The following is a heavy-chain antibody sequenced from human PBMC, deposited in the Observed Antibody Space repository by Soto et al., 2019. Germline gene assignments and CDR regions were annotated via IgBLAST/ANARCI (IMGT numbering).Heavy chain of an antibody. CDR1: EFTFSSYA. CDR3: AKAESIVLMVYAIKRYYYYMDV. Sequence: GGSLRLCCAASEFTFSSYAMSWVRQAPGKGLEWVSAISGSGGSTYYADSVKGRFTISRDNSKNTLYLQMNSLRAEDTAVYYCAKAESIVLMVYAIKRYYYYMDVWGKGTTVTVSS. V-gene: IGHV3-23*01. J-gene: IGHJ6*03. D-gene: IGHD2-8*01. CDR2: ISGSGGST.